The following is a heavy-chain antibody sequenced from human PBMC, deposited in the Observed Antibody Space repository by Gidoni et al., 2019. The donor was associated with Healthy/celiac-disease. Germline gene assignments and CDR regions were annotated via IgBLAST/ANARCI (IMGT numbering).Heavy chain of an antibody. J-gene: IGHJ6*02. CDR3: ANLKRDSYGMDV. CDR1: GINFYAYA. CDR2: ISWNSVSI. Sequence: EVQLVESGGGLVQPGRSLRLSCTASGINFYAYAMDWVRQATGKGLEWVSGISWNSVSIGYADSVKGRFTISRDNAKNSLYLQMNSLRAEDTALYYCANLKRDSYGMDVWGQGTTVTVSS. V-gene: IGHV3-9*01.